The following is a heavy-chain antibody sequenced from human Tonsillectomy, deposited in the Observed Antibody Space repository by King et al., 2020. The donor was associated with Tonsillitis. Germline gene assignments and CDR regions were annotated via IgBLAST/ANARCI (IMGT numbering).Heavy chain of an antibody. CDR3: AKGDTHQTRIVMVIGGYYYDMDV. CDR2: ISYDGSNK. CDR1: GFTFSSYG. J-gene: IGHJ6*02. V-gene: IGHV3-30*18. D-gene: IGHD3-22*01. Sequence: VQLVESGGGVVQPGRSLRLSCAASGFTFSSYGMHWVSQAPGKGLEWVAVISYDGSNKYYADSVKGRFTISRDNSKKTLYLKMNSMRAEDTVMYYCAKGDTHQTRIVMVIGGYYYDMDVWGQGTTVTVSS.